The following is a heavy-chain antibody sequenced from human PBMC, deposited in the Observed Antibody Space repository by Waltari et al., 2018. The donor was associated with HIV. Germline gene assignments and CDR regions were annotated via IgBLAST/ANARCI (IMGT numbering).Heavy chain of an antibody. Sequence: QVQLVESGGGVVQPGRSLRLSCAASGFTFSSYGMHWVRQAPGKGLEWVAIISYDGSNKYYADSVKGRFTISRDNSKNTLYLQMNSLRAEDTAVYYCANRRGSLSGVMDVWGQGTTVTVSS. D-gene: IGHD3-10*01. CDR3: ANRRGSLSGVMDV. CDR2: ISYDGSNK. CDR1: GFTFSSYG. J-gene: IGHJ6*02. V-gene: IGHV3-30*18.